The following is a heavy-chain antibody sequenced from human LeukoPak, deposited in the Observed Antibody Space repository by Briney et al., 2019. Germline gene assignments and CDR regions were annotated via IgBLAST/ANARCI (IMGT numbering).Heavy chain of an antibody. J-gene: IGHJ4*02. Sequence: ASVKVSCKASGYTFTSYDINWVRQATGQGLEWMGWMNPNSGNTGYAQKFQGRVTITRNTSISTAYMELSSLRSEDTAVYYCAREKSTRTFDYWGQGTLVTVSS. CDR2: MNPNSGNT. CDR3: AREKSTRTFDY. D-gene: IGHD1-1*01. V-gene: IGHV1-8*03. CDR1: GYTFTSYD.